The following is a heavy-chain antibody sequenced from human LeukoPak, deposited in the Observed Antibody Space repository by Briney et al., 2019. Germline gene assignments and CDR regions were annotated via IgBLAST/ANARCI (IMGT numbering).Heavy chain of an antibody. V-gene: IGHV3-21*01. D-gene: IGHD4-17*01. CDR1: GFTFSSYS. CDR2: ISSSSSYI. CDR3: ARESYGDPSWDY. J-gene: IGHJ4*02. Sequence: PGRSLRLSCAASGFTFSSYSMNWVRQAPGKGLEWVSSISSSSSYIYYADSVKGRFTISRDNAKNSLYLQMNSLRAEDTAVYYCARESYGDPSWDYWGQGTLVTVSS.